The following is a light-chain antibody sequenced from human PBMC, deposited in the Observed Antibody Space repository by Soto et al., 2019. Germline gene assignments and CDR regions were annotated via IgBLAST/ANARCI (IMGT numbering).Light chain of an antibody. CDR2: DAS. V-gene: IGKV3-15*01. CDR1: QSVNSN. CDR3: QQYNFWPPLT. J-gene: IGKJ4*01. Sequence: EIVMTQSTATLSVSPGERATLSCRASQSVNSNLAWYRQKPGQAPRLLISDASTRATGVPAMFSGSGSGTEFTLSISSLQSEDSGIYYCQQYNFWPPLTFGGGTKVEIK.